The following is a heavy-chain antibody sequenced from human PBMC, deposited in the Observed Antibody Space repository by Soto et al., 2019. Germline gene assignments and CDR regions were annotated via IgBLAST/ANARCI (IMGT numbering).Heavy chain of an antibody. CDR2: IWYDGSNK. CDR3: AKDSSSGGYRGDAFDI. J-gene: IGHJ3*02. Sequence: PGGSLRLSCAASGFTFSSYGMHWVRQAPGKGLEWVAVIWYDGSNKYYADSVKGRFTISRDNSKNTLYLQMNSLRAEDTAVYYCAKDSSSGGYRGDAFDIWGKGTMVTVPS. V-gene: IGHV3-30*02. CDR1: GFTFSSYG. D-gene: IGHD6-19*01.